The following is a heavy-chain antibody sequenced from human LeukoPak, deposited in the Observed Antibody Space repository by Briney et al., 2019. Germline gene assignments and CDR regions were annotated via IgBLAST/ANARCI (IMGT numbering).Heavy chain of an antibody. D-gene: IGHD3-22*01. J-gene: IGHJ4*02. CDR3: AKGSLGYYYDSSGYYYFDY. CDR1: GFTFSSYA. CDR2: ISIDGGRT. Sequence: GGSLRLSCAASGFTFSSYAMSWVRQAPGKGPEWVSTISIDGGRTYYADSVKGRFTISRDNSKNTLYLQMNSLRAEDTAVYYCAKGSLGYYYDSSGYYYFDYWGQGTLVTVSS. V-gene: IGHV3-23*01.